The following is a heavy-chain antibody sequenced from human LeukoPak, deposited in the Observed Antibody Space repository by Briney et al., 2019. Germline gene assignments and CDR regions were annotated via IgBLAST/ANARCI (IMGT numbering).Heavy chain of an antibody. D-gene: IGHD3-10*01. J-gene: IGHJ4*02. CDR1: GFTFSHFA. Sequence: GGSLRLSCAASGFTFSHFAMHWVRQAPGKGLEWVAVISYDGKKNYYADSVKGRFALTRDDSANTLSLQMNSLRAEDTAVYYCAPGGPGYYFEFWGQGTLVTVSS. V-gene: IGHV3-30*09. CDR3: APGGPGYYFEF. CDR2: ISYDGKKN.